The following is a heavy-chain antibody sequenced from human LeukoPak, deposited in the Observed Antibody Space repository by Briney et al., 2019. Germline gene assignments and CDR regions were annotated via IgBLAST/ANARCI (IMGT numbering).Heavy chain of an antibody. CDR3: AREYSSSSHYHYYYMDV. CDR2: IYSGGST. Sequence: GGSLRLSCAASGFTVSRNYMSWVRQAPGKGLEWVSVIYSGGSTYYADSVKGRFTISRDNSKNTLYLQMNSLRAEDTAVYYCAREYSSSSHYHYYYMDVWGKGTTVTVSS. J-gene: IGHJ6*03. V-gene: IGHV3-53*01. CDR1: GFTVSRNY. D-gene: IGHD6-6*01.